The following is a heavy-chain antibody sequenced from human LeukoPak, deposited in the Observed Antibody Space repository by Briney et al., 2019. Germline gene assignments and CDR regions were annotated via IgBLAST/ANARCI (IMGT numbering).Heavy chain of an antibody. CDR3: AKDDCSSASCYEGGYYFDY. D-gene: IGHD2-2*01. CDR2: IIGSGHST. J-gene: IGHJ4*02. CDR1: GFTFSNYA. V-gene: IGHV3-23*01. Sequence: GGSLRLSCAASGFTFSNYAKSWVRQSPGKGLEWVSGIIGSGHSTYYADSVKGRFTISRDKSKNTLLLQMNSLRTEDTAVYYCAKDDCSSASCYEGGYYFDYWGQGTLVTVSS.